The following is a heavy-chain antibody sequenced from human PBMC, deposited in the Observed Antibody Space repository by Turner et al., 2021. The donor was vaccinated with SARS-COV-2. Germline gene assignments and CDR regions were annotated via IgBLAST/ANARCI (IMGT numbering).Heavy chain of an antibody. V-gene: IGHV1-24*01. CDR2: FDPEDAET. Sequence: QVQLVQSGAEVKKPGASVKVSCRASGYTLIELSMHWVRQAPGKGLEWMGGFDPEDAETIYAQKFQGRVTMTEDTSTDTAYMELSSLRSEDTAVYYCATGYAYCGGDCSIDYWGQGTLVTVSS. CDR3: ATGYAYCGGDCSIDY. J-gene: IGHJ4*02. CDR1: GYTLIELS. D-gene: IGHD2-21*02.